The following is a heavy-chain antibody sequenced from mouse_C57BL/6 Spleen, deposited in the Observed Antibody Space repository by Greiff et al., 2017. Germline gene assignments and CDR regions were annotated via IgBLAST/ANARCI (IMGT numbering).Heavy chain of an antibody. CDR3: ARTYGYDGWFAY. D-gene: IGHD2-2*01. CDR1: GYTFTSYT. CDR2: FNPSSDST. V-gene: IGHV1-4*01. Sequence: VQLQQSGAELARPGASVKMSCKASGYTFTSYTMHWVKQRPGKGLEWIGYFNPSSDSTKYNQKFKDKAPLTADKSSSTAYMQLSSLTSEYSAVYYCARTYGYDGWFAYWGQGTLVTVSA. J-gene: IGHJ3*01.